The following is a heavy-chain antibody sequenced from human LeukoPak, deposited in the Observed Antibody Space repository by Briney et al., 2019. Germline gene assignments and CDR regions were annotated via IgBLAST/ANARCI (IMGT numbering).Heavy chain of an antibody. D-gene: IGHD6-13*01. CDR2: IYYSGST. Sequence: SETLSLTCTVSGGSISSYYWSWIRQPPGKGLEWIGYIYYSGSTNYNPSLKSRVTISVDTSKNQFSLKLSSVTAADTAVYCARLVVSNWYHEVLLGRDYWGQGTLVTVSS. CDR3: ARLVVSNWYHEVLLGRDY. V-gene: IGHV4-59*08. CDR1: GGSISSYY. J-gene: IGHJ4*02.